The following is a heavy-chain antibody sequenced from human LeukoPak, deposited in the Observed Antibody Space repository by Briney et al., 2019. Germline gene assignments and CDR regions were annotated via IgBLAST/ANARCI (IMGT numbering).Heavy chain of an antibody. V-gene: IGHV4-39*01. J-gene: IGHJ4*02. CDR3: ARQGRTAAGLDY. D-gene: IGHD6-13*01. CDR1: GGSISSISYY. Sequence: SETLSLTCTVSGGSISSISYYWGWIRQPPGKGLEWIGSIYYSGGTYYNPSLKGRVFIFVDTSKNQFSLKVSSVTAADMAVYYCARQGRTAAGLDYWGQGTLVTVSS. CDR2: IYYSGGT.